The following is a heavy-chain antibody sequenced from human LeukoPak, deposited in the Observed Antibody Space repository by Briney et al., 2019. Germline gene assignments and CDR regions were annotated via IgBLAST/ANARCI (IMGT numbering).Heavy chain of an antibody. CDR2: IYSGGST. CDR1: GFTVSSNY. D-gene: IGHD3-10*01. Sequence: GGSLRLSCAASGFTVSSNYMSWVRQAPGKGLEWVSVIYSGGSTYYADSVKGRFTISRDNSKNTLYLQMGSLRAEDMAVYYCARVSVEGMVRGVPWYFDLWGRGTLVTVSS. J-gene: IGHJ2*01. CDR3: ARVSVEGMVRGVPWYFDL. V-gene: IGHV3-53*05.